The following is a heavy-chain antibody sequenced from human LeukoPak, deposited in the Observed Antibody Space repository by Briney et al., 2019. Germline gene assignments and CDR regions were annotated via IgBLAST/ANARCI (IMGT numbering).Heavy chain of an antibody. Sequence: PGGSLRLSCEASGFTFSSYGMHWVRQAPGKGLEWVAFTRYDGSNTYYADSVKGRFTISRDNSKNTLYLQMNSLRAEDTAVYYCAKPYGYCHSTSCYSYMDVWGKGTTVTVSS. CDR3: AKPYGYCHSTSCYSYMDV. CDR2: TRYDGSNT. V-gene: IGHV3-30*02. J-gene: IGHJ6*03. CDR1: GFTFSSYG. D-gene: IGHD2-2*02.